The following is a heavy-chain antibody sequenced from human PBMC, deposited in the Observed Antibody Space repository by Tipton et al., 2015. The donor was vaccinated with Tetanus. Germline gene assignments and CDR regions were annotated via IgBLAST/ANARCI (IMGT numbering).Heavy chain of an antibody. CDR3: ARGQAAGCTVGYYYYYSGMDV. CDR2: IYYSGST. D-gene: IGHD6-13*01. CDR1: GGSISSGGYY. J-gene: IGHJ6*02. Sequence: TLSLTCTVSGGSISSGGYYGSWIRQHPGKGLEWIGYIYYSGSTYYNPSLKSRVTISVDTSKNQFSLKLSSVTAADTAVYYCARGQAAGCTVGYYYYYSGMDVWGQGTTVTVSS. V-gene: IGHV4-31*03.